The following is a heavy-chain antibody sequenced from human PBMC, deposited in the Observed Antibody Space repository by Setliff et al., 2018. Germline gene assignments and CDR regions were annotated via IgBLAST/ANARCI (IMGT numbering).Heavy chain of an antibody. D-gene: IGHD2-2*01. V-gene: IGHV1-69*05. CDR2: IIPNFGTT. J-gene: IGHJ6*03. Sequence: SVKVSCKASGGTFRSYGISWVRQAPGQGLEWMGGIIPNFGTTSYAQKFQGRVTITTDESTNTAYMELSSLRSDDTAVFYCAREVVVVKSAINYYYYMDVWGRGTTVTVSS. CDR1: GGTFRSYG. CDR3: AREVVVVKSAINYYYYMDV.